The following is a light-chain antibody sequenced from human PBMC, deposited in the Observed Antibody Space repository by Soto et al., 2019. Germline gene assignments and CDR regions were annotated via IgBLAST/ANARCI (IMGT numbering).Light chain of an antibody. CDR2: GAS. V-gene: IGKV3-20*01. Sequence: EIVLTQSPGTLSLSPGERATLSCRASQSVSRNYLAWYQQKPGQAPRLLIYGASSRASGIPDRFSGSGSGTDFTLTISRLEPEDFAVYYCQHYSSSPLYTFGQGTKLEIK. CDR3: QHYSSSPLYT. J-gene: IGKJ2*01. CDR1: QSVSRNY.